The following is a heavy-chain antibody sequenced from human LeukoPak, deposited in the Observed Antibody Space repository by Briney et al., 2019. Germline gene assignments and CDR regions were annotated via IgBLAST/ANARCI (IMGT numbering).Heavy chain of an antibody. CDR2: IYYSGST. Sequence: SETLSLTCTVSGGSISSYYWSWIRQPPGKGLEWIGYIYYSGSTNCNPSLKSRVTISVDTSKNQFSLKLSSVTAADTAVYYCARHVARIAAAGTVWWFDPWGQGTLVTVSS. CDR1: GGSISSYY. D-gene: IGHD6-13*01. V-gene: IGHV4-59*08. CDR3: ARHVARIAAAGTVWWFDP. J-gene: IGHJ5*02.